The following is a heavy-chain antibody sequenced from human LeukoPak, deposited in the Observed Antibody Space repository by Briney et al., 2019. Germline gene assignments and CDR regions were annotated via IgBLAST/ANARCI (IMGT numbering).Heavy chain of an antibody. J-gene: IGHJ4*02. CDR2: IWYDGSNK. Sequence: HPGRSLRLSCAASGFTFSSYGMHWVRQAPGKGLEWVAVIWYDGSNKYYADSVKGRFTISRDNSKNTLYLQMNSLRAEDTAVFYCGRDCTNGVCYSGFDYWGQGTLVTVSS. D-gene: IGHD2-8*01. CDR1: GFTFSSYG. V-gene: IGHV3-33*01. CDR3: GRDCTNGVCYSGFDY.